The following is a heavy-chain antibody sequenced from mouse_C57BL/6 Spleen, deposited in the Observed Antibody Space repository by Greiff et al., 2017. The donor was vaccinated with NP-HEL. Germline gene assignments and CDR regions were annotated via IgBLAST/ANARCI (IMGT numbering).Heavy chain of an antibody. D-gene: IGHD2-4*01. CDR1: GFNIKDYY. CDR2: IDPEDGET. J-gene: IGHJ4*01. Sequence: EVKLQESGAELVKPGASVKLSCTASGFNIKDYYMHWVKQRTEQGLEWIGRIDPEDGETKYAPKFQGKATITADTSSNTAYLQLSSLTSEDTAVYYCARHDYDGYYYYAMDYWGQGTSVTVSS. CDR3: ARHDYDGYYYYAMDY. V-gene: IGHV14-2*01.